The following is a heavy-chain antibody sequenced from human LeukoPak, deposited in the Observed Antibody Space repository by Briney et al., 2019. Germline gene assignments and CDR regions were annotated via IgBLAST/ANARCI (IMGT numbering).Heavy chain of an antibody. CDR3: ARAQHYYGSGSLSFDY. Sequence: ASVKVSCKASGYTFTSYGISWVRQAPGQGLEWMGWISAYNGNTNYAQKLQGRVTMTTDTSTSTAYMELRSLRSDDTAVYYCARAQHYYGSGSLSFDYWGQGTLVTVSS. J-gene: IGHJ4*02. V-gene: IGHV1-18*01. D-gene: IGHD3-10*01. CDR2: ISAYNGNT. CDR1: GYTFTSYG.